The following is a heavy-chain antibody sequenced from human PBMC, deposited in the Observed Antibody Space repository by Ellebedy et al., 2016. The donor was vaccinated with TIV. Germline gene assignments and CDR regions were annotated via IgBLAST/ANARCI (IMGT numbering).Heavy chain of an antibody. Sequence: ASVKVSXKASGYTFSSYGISWVRQAPGQGLEWMGWISAYNGNTNYAQKLQGRVTLTRDTSTSTAYMELRSLRSDDTAVYYCARVGTTGYYYMDVWGKGTMVTVSS. CDR1: GYTFSSYG. CDR3: ARVGTTGYYYMDV. D-gene: IGHD1-7*01. V-gene: IGHV1-18*01. J-gene: IGHJ6*03. CDR2: ISAYNGNT.